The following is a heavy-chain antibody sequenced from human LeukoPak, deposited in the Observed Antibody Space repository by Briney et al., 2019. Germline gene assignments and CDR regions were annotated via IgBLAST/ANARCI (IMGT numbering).Heavy chain of an antibody. Sequence: PGGSLRLSCAASGFTFSSYWMSWVRQAPGKGLERVANIKQDGSEKYYVDSVKGRFTISRDNAKNSLYLQMNSLRAEDTAVYYCARDIHDYVWGSTKVPGYWGQGTLVTVSS. CDR1: GFTFSSYW. CDR2: IKQDGSEK. J-gene: IGHJ4*02. CDR3: ARDIHDYVWGSTKVPGY. V-gene: IGHV3-7*01. D-gene: IGHD3-16*01.